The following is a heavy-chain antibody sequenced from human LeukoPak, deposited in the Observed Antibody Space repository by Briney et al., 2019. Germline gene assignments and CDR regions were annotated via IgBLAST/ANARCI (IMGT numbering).Heavy chain of an antibody. CDR1: GYTFTNYG. V-gene: IGHV1-18*01. CDR3: ARGGHRRYYYTSGSAFDP. Sequence: ASVKVSCKASGYTFTNYGISWVRQAPGQGLEWMGWISAYNGNTHYAQNLQDRVTMTTDTSTSTAYMELKSLRSDDTAVYYCARGGHRRYYYTSGSAFDPWGQGTLVTVSS. D-gene: IGHD3-10*01. J-gene: IGHJ5*02. CDR2: ISAYNGNT.